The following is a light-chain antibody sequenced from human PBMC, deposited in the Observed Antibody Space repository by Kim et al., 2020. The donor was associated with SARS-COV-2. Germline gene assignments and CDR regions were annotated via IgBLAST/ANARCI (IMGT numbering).Light chain of an antibody. Sequence: SSTISCTGTSSDVGGYNYVAWYQQHPGKAPKLMIYDVSKRPSGVSNRFSGSKSGNTASLTISGLQAEDEADYYCSSYTSSSTYVVFGGGTQLTVL. CDR3: SSYTSSSTYVV. J-gene: IGLJ2*01. V-gene: IGLV2-14*04. CDR2: DVS. CDR1: SSDVGGYNY.